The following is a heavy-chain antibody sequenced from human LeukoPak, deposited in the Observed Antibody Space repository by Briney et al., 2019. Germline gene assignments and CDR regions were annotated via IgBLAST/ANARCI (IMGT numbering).Heavy chain of an antibody. CDR1: GGTFSSYG. V-gene: IGHV1-69*05. J-gene: IGHJ4*02. Sequence: SVKVSCKASGGTFSSYGISWGRQAPGQGLEWMGRIIPIFGTANYAQKFQGRVTITTDESTSTAYMELSSLRSEDTAVYYCAREEDSNWGSYWGQGTLVTVSS. D-gene: IGHD7-27*01. CDR3: AREEDSNWGSY. CDR2: IIPIFGTA.